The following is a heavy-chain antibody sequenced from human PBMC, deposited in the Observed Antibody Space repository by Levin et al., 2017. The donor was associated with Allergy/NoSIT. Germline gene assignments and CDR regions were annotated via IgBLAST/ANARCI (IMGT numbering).Heavy chain of an antibody. J-gene: IGHJ4*02. V-gene: IGHV3-74*01. D-gene: IGHD2-15*01. CDR3: VRRDIFDY. CDR2: INSDGSST. Sequence: GGSLRLSCAASGFTLSSYWMHWVRQAPGKGLVWVSRINSDGSSTSYADSVKGRFTISRDNAKNTLYLQMNYLRAKDTAVYFCVRRDIFDYWGQGTLVTVSS. CDR1: GFTLSSYW.